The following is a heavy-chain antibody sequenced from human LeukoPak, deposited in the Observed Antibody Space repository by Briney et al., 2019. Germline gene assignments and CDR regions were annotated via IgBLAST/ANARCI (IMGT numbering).Heavy chain of an antibody. J-gene: IGHJ4*02. CDR2: IGGSGSPM. V-gene: IGHV3-11*04. CDR1: GFTFSAFY. CDR3: ARDFETHRYYFDY. Sequence: GGSLRLSCAASGFTFSAFYMTWIRQAPGKGPECIAAIGGSGSPMSHADSVKGRFTITRDNAKNSLYLQMNSLRAEDTAVYYCARDFETHRYYFDYWGQGTLVTVSS.